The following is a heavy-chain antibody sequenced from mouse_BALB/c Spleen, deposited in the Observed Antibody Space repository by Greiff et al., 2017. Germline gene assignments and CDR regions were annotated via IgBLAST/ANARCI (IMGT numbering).Heavy chain of an antibody. CDR1: GFTFSSYG. J-gene: IGHJ2*01. CDR2: INSNGGST. D-gene: IGHD1-2*01. Sequence: EVKLMESGGGLVQPGGSLKLSCAASGFTFSSYGMSWVRQTPDKRLELVATINSNGGSTYYPDSVKGRFTISRDNAKNTLYLQMSSLKSEDTAMYYCAREGTTATYYFDYWGQGTTLTVSS. V-gene: IGHV5-6-3*01. CDR3: AREGTTATYYFDY.